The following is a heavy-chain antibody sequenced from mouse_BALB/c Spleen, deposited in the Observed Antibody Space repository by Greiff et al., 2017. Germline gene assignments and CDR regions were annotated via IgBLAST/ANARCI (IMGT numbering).Heavy chain of an antibody. Sequence: VQLKESGAELVRPGALVKLSCKASGFNITDYYMHWVKQRPEQGLEWIGWIDPENGNTIYDPKFQGKASITADTSSNTAYLQLSSLTSEDTAVYYCATLQGFDYWGQGTTLTVSS. D-gene: IGHD2-10*01. CDR1: GFNITDYY. J-gene: IGHJ2*01. V-gene: IGHV14-1*02. CDR3: ATLQGFDY. CDR2: IDPENGNT.